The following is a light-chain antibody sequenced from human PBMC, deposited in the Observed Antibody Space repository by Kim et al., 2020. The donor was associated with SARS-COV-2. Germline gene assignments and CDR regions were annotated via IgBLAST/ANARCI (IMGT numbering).Light chain of an antibody. CDR2: DVS. J-gene: IGLJ2*01. CDR3: CSYADNYSLV. Sequence: GQSFTISCTGTSSDVGGYNYLSWYQQHPGKAPKLMIYDVSKRPSWVPDRFSGSKSGNTASLTISGLQAEDEADYYCCSYADNYSLVFGGGTQLTVL. V-gene: IGLV2-11*01. CDR1: SSDVGGYNY.